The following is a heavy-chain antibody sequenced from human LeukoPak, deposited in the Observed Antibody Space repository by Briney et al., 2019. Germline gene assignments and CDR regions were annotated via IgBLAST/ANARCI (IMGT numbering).Heavy chain of an antibody. Sequence: PGGSLRLSCAASGFTFNTYAMHWVRQAPGKGLEYVSAISSNGGITYYANSVKGRFTISRDNSKNTLYLQMGSLRAEDMAVYYCARVLGRGGDLDYWGQGTLVTVSS. V-gene: IGHV3-64*01. CDR3: ARVLGRGGDLDY. D-gene: IGHD2-21*02. J-gene: IGHJ4*02. CDR2: ISSNGGIT. CDR1: GFTFNTYA.